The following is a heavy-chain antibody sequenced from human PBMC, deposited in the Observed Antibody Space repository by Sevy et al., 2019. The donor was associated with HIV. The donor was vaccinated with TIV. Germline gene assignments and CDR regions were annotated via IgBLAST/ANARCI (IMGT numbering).Heavy chain of an antibody. V-gene: IGHV3-30-3*01. J-gene: IGHJ4*02. CDR1: GFTFSSYA. D-gene: IGHD3-22*01. CDR2: ISYDGSNK. CDR3: ARDFGSSGYYPIDY. Sequence: GGSLRLSCAASGFTFSSYAMHWVRQAPGKGLEWVAVISYDGSNKYYAYSVKGRFTISRDNSKNTLYLQMNSLRAEDTAVYYCARDFGSSGYYPIDYWGQGTLVTVSS.